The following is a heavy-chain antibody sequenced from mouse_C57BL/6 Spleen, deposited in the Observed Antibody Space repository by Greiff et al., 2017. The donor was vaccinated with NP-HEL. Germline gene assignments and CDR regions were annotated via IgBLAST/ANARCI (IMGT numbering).Heavy chain of an antibody. CDR1: GYTFTSYW. CDR3: AGVVATDWYFDV. D-gene: IGHD1-1*01. Sequence: VQLQQPGAELVKPGASVKMSCKASGYTFTSYWITWVKQRPGQGLEWIGDIYPGSGSTNYNEKFKSKATLTVDTSSSTAYMQLSSLTSEDSAVYYCAGVVATDWYFDVWGTGTTVTVSS. CDR2: IYPGSGST. V-gene: IGHV1-55*01. J-gene: IGHJ1*03.